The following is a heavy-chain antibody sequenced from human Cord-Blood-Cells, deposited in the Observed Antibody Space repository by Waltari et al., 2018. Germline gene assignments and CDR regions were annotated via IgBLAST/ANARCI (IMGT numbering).Heavy chain of an antibody. Sequence: QVQLQESGPGLVKPSETLSLTCTVSGGSISSYYWSWIRQPPGKGLEWIGYIYYSGSTNYNPSLKSRVTISVDTSKNQFSLKLSSVTAADTAVYYCARGGYSYGHDAFDIWGQGTMVTVSS. CDR3: ARGGYSYGHDAFDI. D-gene: IGHD5-18*01. CDR2: IYYSGST. J-gene: IGHJ3*02. CDR1: GGSISSYY. V-gene: IGHV4-59*01.